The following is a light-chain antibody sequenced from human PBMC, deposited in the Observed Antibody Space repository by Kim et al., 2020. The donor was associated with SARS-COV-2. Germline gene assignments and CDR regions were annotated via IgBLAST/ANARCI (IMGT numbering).Light chain of an antibody. CDR1: QSVLYSSNNKNY. V-gene: IGKV4-1*01. CDR2: WAS. J-gene: IGKJ5*01. CDR3: QQYYTTPPIT. Sequence: TINFKSSQSVLYSSNNKNYLAWYQQKPGQPPKLLIYWASTRESGVPDRFIGSGSGTDFTLTISSLQAEDVAVYYCQQYYTTPPITFGQGTRLEIK.